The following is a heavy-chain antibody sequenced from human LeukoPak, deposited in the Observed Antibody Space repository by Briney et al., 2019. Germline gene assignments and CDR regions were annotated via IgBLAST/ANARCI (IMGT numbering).Heavy chain of an antibody. CDR2: IYYSGGT. J-gene: IGHJ6*04. Sequence: SETLSLTCTVSGGSISSGGYYWSWIRQHPGKGLEWIGYIYYSGGTYYNPSLKSRVTISVDTSKNQFSLKLSSVTAADTAVYYCARAPPYPPYGMDVWGKGTTVTVSS. CDR1: GGSISSGGYY. V-gene: IGHV4-31*03. CDR3: ARAPPYPPYGMDV.